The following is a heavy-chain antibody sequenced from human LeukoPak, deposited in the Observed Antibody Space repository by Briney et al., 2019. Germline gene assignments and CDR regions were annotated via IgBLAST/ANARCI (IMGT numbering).Heavy chain of an antibody. CDR2: IYPGDSDT. V-gene: IGHV5-51*01. Sequence: RGASLQISCKGSGCSFTTYWIGWVRQLPGKGLEWMGIIYPGDSDTRYSPSFQGQVTISADKSISTAYLQWSSLKASDTAMYYCALNLNYYDGSGYHFDYWGQGTLVTVSS. CDR3: ALNLNYYDGSGYHFDY. D-gene: IGHD3-22*01. CDR1: GCSFTTYW. J-gene: IGHJ4*02.